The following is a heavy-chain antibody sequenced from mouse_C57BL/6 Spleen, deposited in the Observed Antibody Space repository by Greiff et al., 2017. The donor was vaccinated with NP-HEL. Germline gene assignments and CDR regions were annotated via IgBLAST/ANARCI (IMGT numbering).Heavy chain of an antibody. V-gene: IGHV5-4*01. Sequence: EVHLVESGGGLVKPGGSLKLSCAASGFTFSSYAMSWVRQTPEKRLEWVATISDGGSYTYYPDNVKGRFTISRDNAKNNLYLQMSHLKSEDTAMYYCARGGAYGKPFAYWGQGTLVTVSA. CDR3: ARGGAYGKPFAY. D-gene: IGHD2-1*01. CDR2: ISDGGSYT. J-gene: IGHJ3*01. CDR1: GFTFSSYA.